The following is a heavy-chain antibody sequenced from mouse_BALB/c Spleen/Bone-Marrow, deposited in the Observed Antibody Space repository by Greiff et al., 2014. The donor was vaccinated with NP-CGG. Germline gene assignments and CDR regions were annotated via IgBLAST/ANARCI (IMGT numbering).Heavy chain of an antibody. CDR3: AREDYYGPYFDY. CDR1: GYTFTSYV. Sequence: VHVKQSGPELVKPGASVKMSCKASGYTFTSYVMHWVKQKPGQGLGWIGYINPYNDGTKYNEKFKGKATLTSDKSSNTACMELSSLTSEDSAAYYCAREDYYGPYFDYWGQGTTLTVSS. D-gene: IGHD1-2*01. CDR2: INPYNDGT. J-gene: IGHJ2*01. V-gene: IGHV1-14*01.